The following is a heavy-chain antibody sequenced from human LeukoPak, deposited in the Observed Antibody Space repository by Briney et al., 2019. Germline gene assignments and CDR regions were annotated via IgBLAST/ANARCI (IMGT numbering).Heavy chain of an antibody. V-gene: IGHV3-23*01. CDR3: AKASAAFGGVIVTQPPDY. Sequence: GGSLRLSCAAAGFTFSSYAMSWVRQAPGKGLEWVSAISGSGGSTYYADPVKGRFTISRDNSKNTLYLQMNSLRAEDTAVYYCAKASAAFGGVIVTQPPDYWGQGTLVTVSS. D-gene: IGHD3-16*02. CDR2: ISGSGGST. CDR1: GFTFSSYA. J-gene: IGHJ4*02.